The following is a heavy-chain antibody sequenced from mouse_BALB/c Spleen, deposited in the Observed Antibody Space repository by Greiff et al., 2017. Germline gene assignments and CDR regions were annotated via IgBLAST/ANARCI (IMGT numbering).Heavy chain of an antibody. CDR3: ASPYY. J-gene: IGHJ4*01. CDR1: GYTFTSYW. V-gene: IGHV1-87*01. Sequence: VQLQESGAELARPGASVKLSCKASGYTFTSYWMQWVKQRPGQGLEWIGAIYPGDGDTRYTQKFKGKATLTADKSSSTAYMQLSSLASEDSAVYYCASPYYWGQGTSVTVSS. CDR2: IYPGDGDT.